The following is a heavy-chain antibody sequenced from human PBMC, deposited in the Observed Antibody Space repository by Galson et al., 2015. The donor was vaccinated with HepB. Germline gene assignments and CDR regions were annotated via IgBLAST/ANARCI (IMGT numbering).Heavy chain of an antibody. CDR3: AKEDAVNYYGSGSYFDY. CDR1: GFTFSSYG. CDR2: ISYGGSNK. V-gene: IGHV3-30*18. D-gene: IGHD3-10*01. J-gene: IGHJ4*02. Sequence: SLRLSCAASGFTFSSYGMHWVRQAPGKGLEWVAVISYGGSNKYYADSVKGRFTISRDNSKNTLFLQMNSLRAEDTAVYYCAKEDAVNYYGSGSYFDYWGQGTLVTVSS.